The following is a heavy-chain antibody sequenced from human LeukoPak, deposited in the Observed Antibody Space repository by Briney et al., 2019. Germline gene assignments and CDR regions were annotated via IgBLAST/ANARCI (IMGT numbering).Heavy chain of an antibody. CDR1: GDSVSSKSAG. J-gene: IGHJ4*02. D-gene: IGHD5-18*01. CDR3: ARGYGYYFDY. V-gene: IGHV6-1*01. Sequence: SQTLSLTCAISGDSVSSKSAGWNWIRQSPSRGLEWLGRTYYRSKWYNDYAVSVKSRITINPDTSENHFSLQLNSVTPEDTAVYYCARGYGYYFDYWGQGTLVTVSS. CDR2: TYYRSKWYN.